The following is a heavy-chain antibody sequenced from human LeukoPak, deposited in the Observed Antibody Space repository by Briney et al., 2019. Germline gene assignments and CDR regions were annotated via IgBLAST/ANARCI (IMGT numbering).Heavy chain of an antibody. CDR1: GYSLSEIS. Sequence: ASVKVSCKVSGYSLSEISMHWVRQPPGKGLEWMGSFDPEDGETIYAQKFQGRVTMTEDTSTNTAYMELSSLRSEDRAVYYCAAGPHIGKVEFDYWGQGTLVTVSS. CDR3: AAGPHIGKVEFDY. CDR2: FDPEDGET. J-gene: IGHJ4*02. V-gene: IGHV1-24*01. D-gene: IGHD1-26*01.